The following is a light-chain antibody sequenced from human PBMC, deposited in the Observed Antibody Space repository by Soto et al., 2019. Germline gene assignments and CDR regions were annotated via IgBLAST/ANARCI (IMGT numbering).Light chain of an antibody. CDR3: VLYMGSACV. V-gene: IGLV8-61*01. J-gene: IGLJ2*01. CDR2: STN. CDR1: SGSVSTSYY. Sequence: TVVTQEPSFSVSPGGTVTLTCGLSSGSVSTSYYPSWYQQTPGQAPRTLIYSTNTRSSGVPDRFSGSILGNKAALTITGAQADDESDYYCVLYMGSACVFGGGTQLTVL.